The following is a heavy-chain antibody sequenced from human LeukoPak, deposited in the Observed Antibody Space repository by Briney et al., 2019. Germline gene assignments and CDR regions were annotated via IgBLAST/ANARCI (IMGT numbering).Heavy chain of an antibody. J-gene: IGHJ4*02. CDR1: GFTFSSYS. D-gene: IGHD5-18*01. CDR3: AREGLYNYGYVYGY. V-gene: IGHV3-21*01. Sequence: GSLRLSCAASGFTFSSYSMHWVRQSPGKGLEWVSSISSSSSYIYYTDSLKGRFTISRDNAKKSLYLQMNSLRAEDTAVYFCAREGLYNYGYVYGYWGQGTLVTVSS. CDR2: ISSSSSYI.